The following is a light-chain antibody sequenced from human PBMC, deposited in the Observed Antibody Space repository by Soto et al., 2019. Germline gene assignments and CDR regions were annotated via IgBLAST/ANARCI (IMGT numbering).Light chain of an antibody. CDR1: QTISSG. Sequence: DIPMTQSPSTLSASVGDRVTITCRASQTISSGLVWYQQKPGKAPKVLIYDASTLESGVPSRFSGSGSGTEFTLTTSSLQPDDFATYYCQQYKSYKTFGQGTKVDIK. CDR2: DAS. CDR3: QQYKSYKT. J-gene: IGKJ1*01. V-gene: IGKV1-5*01.